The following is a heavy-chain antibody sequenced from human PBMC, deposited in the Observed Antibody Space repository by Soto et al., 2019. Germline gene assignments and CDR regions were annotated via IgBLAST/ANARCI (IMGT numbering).Heavy chain of an antibody. CDR1: GFSLTTSGAG. D-gene: IGHD3-22*01. CDR3: ARPHPLMIGTYAFDI. V-gene: IGHV2-5*01. J-gene: IGHJ3*02. CDR2: IYWNDDK. Sequence: QITLKESGPTLVKPTQTLTLTCSFSGFSLTTSGAGVGWIRQPPGKALEWLAVIYWNDDKRYSPSLKTRLTITKDNSKSQVVLTMTNMDTVDTARYYCARPHPLMIGTYAFDISGQGTMVTVSS.